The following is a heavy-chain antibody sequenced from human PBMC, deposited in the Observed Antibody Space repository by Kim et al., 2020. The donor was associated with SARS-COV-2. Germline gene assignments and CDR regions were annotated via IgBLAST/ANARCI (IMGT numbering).Heavy chain of an antibody. D-gene: IGHD3-22*01. Sequence: GGSLRLSCAASGFTFSSYWMSWVRQAPGKGLEWVANIKQDGSEKYYVDSVKGRFTISRDNAKNSLYLQMNSLRAEDTAVYYCARVPSSGYYFLFDYWGQGTLVTVSS. CDR2: IKQDGSEK. V-gene: IGHV3-7*01. CDR3: ARVPSSGYYFLFDY. J-gene: IGHJ4*02. CDR1: GFTFSSYW.